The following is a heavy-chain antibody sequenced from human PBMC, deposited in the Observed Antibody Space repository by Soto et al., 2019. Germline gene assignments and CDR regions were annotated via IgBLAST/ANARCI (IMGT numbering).Heavy chain of an antibody. CDR1: GFTFSSDW. D-gene: IGHD6-19*01. CDR3: ARDRYSSGWYDLDY. CDR2: INTDGSDT. J-gene: IGHJ4*02. V-gene: IGHV3-74*01. Sequence: PGGSLRLSCAASGFTFSSDWMHWVRQAPGKGLVWVSRINTDGSDTSYADSVKGRFTISRDNSKNTLYLQMNSLRAEDTAVYYCARDRYSSGWYDLDYWGQGTLVTVSS.